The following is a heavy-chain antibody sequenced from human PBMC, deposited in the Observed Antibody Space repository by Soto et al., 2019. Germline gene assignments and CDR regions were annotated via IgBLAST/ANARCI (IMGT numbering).Heavy chain of an antibody. CDR3: AKDFDSDETPHGPNDY. D-gene: IGHD3-22*01. CDR2: ISGSGDAK. J-gene: IGHJ4*02. V-gene: IGHV3-23*01. Sequence: EVHLLESGGGLVQPGESLRLSCVASGFSFSSYGMSWVRQAPGKGLEWASIISGSGDAKYYADSVKGRFTISRDNSKDTMYLQMDSLRAEDTAVYYCAKDFDSDETPHGPNDYWGQGTLVTVSS. CDR1: GFSFSSYG.